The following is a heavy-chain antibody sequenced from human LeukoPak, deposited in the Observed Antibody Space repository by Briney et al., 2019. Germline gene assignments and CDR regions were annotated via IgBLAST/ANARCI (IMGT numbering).Heavy chain of an antibody. CDR3: AGGYYASSGYYGEMATISHYYYYYYMDV. D-gene: IGHD3-22*01. J-gene: IGHJ6*03. V-gene: IGHV1-18*01. CDR1: GYTFTSYG. Sequence: ASVKVSCKASGYTFTSYGISWVRQAPGQGLEWMGWISAYNGNTNYAQKLQGRVTMTTDTSTSTAYMELRSLRSDDTAVYYCAGGYYASSGYYGEMATISHYYYYYYMDVWGKGTTVTVSS. CDR2: ISAYNGNT.